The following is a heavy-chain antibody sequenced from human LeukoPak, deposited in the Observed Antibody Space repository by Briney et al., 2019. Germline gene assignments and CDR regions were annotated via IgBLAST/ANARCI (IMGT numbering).Heavy chain of an antibody. CDR3: AGLSSFFEY. D-gene: IGHD3-16*02. Sequence: GGSLRLSCAASGFTFSSYGMNWVRQAPGKGLEWVSAMSGNAGSTFYADSVKGRFTISRDNSKNTLYLQMNSLRAEDTAVYYCAGLSSFFEYWGQGTLVTVSS. J-gene: IGHJ4*02. CDR2: MSGNAGST. V-gene: IGHV3-23*01. CDR1: GFTFSSYG.